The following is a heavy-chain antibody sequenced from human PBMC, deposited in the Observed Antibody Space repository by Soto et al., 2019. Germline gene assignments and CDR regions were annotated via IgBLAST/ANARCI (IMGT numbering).Heavy chain of an antibody. J-gene: IGHJ1*01. CDR3: AKDPQAGSWYVAEYFQH. Sequence: GGSLRLSCAASGYSITNNGMHWVRQAPGKGLEWVALIWAHGTGPYYADSVKGRFTISRDTSTNTLYLQMNSLRAEDTAVYYCAKDPQAGSWYVAEYFQHWGQGTLVTVSS. D-gene: IGHD2-15*01. CDR1: GYSITNNG. V-gene: IGHV3-33*06. CDR2: IWAHGTGP.